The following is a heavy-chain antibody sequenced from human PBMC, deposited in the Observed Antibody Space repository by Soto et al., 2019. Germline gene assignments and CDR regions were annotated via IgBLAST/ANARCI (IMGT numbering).Heavy chain of an antibody. V-gene: IGHV3-23*01. D-gene: IGHD3-9*01. CDR2: ISGSGGSSYSQ. J-gene: IGHJ5*02. CDR1: GFSLSSYA. CDR3: AKTTGYHPLHWCDP. Sequence: PGGSLRLSCVGSGFSLSSYAMSWVRQAPGKGLQWVSTISGSGGSSYSQYYADSVKGRFTVSRGKSKNTLYLQITSLRVEDTAFYYCAKTTGYHPLHWCDPWGQGTLVTVSS.